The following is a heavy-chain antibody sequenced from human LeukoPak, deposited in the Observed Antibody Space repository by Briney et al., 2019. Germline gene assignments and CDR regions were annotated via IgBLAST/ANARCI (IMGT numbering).Heavy chain of an antibody. CDR3: ARVIGVWGSYRYAFDY. CDR1: AFTFSDYS. D-gene: IGHD3-16*02. V-gene: IGHV3-48*01. J-gene: IGHJ4*02. CDR2: ISGRSSTI. Sequence: GGSLRLSCAASAFTFSDYSMNWVRQAPGKGLEWISYISGRSSTIYYADSVRGRFTISRDNAKNSMYLQMNSLRAEDTAVYYCARVIGVWGSYRYAFDYWGQGTLVTVSS.